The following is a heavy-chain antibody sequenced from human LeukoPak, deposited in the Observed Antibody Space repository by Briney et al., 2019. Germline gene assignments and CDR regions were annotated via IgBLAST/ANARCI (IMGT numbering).Heavy chain of an antibody. Sequence: PSETLSLTCAVSGGSISSGGYSWSWIRQPPGKGLEWIGEINHSGGTNYNPSLKSRVTISVDTSKNQFSLKLSSVTAADTAVYYCARQRTYYYGSGSYQIPYYYMDVWGKGTTVTISS. CDR3: ARQRTYYYGSGSYQIPYYYMDV. D-gene: IGHD3-10*01. V-gene: IGHV4-30-2*01. CDR2: INHSGGT. CDR1: GGSISSGGYS. J-gene: IGHJ6*03.